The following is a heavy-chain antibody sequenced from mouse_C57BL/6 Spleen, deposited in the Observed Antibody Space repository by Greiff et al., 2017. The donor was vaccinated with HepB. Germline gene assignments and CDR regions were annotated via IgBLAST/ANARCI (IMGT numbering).Heavy chain of an antibody. D-gene: IGHD1-1*01. CDR3: ASLLYYGSSSLYAMDY. Sequence: EVNLVESGGGLVQPGGSLKLSCAASGFTFSDYYMYWVRQTPEKRLEWVAYISNGGGSTYYPDTVKGRFTISRDNAKNTLYLQMSRLKSEDTAMYYCASLLYYGSSSLYAMDYWGQGTSVTVSS. CDR1: GFTFSDYY. J-gene: IGHJ4*01. V-gene: IGHV5-12*01. CDR2: ISNGGGST.